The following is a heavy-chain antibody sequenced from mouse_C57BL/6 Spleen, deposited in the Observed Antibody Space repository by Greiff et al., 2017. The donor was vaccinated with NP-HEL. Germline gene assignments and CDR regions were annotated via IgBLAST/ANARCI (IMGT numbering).Heavy chain of an antibody. D-gene: IGHD1-1*01. CDR3: ARDTGAWFAY. V-gene: IGHV3-1*01. CDR2: ISYSGST. CDR1: GYSITSGYD. J-gene: IGHJ3*01. Sequence: EVQRVESGPGMVKPSQSLSLTCTVTGYSITSGYDWHWIRHFPGNKLEWMGYISYSGSTNYNPSLKSRISITHDTSKNHFFLKLNSVTTEDTATYYCARDTGAWFAYWGQGTLVTVSA.